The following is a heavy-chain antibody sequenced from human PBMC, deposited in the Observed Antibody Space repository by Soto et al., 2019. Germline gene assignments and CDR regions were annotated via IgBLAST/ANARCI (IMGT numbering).Heavy chain of an antibody. J-gene: IGHJ4*02. V-gene: IGHV4-30-4*01. Sequence: PSETLSLTCTVSGGSISSGDYFWSWIRQPPGKGLEWIGYIYYSGSTYYNPSLKSRVTISVDKSKNQFSLKLSSVTAADTAVYYCARDRSTAGRPGYFDYWGQGTLVTISS. CDR1: GGSISSGDYF. CDR2: IYYSGST. D-gene: IGHD6-6*01. CDR3: ARDRSTAGRPGYFDY.